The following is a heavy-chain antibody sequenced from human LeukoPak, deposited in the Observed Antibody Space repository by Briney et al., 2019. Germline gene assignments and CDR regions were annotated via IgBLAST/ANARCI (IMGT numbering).Heavy chain of an antibody. CDR3: ARHTVAGTAYYYYYGMDV. D-gene: IGHD6-19*01. Sequence: TSETLSLTCAVYGGSFSGYYWSWIRQPPGKGLEWIGEINHSGSTNYNPSLKSRVTISVDTSKNQFSLKLSSVTAADTAVYYCARHTVAGTAYYYYYGMDVWGQGTTVTVSS. CDR2: INHSGST. CDR1: GGSFSGYY. V-gene: IGHV4-34*01. J-gene: IGHJ6*02.